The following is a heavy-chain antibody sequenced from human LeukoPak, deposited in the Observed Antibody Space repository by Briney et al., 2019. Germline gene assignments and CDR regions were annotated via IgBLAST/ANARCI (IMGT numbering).Heavy chain of an antibody. J-gene: IGHJ6*03. CDR1: GGSIGNYH. CDR2: IHSSGST. CDR3: ARHVDRGYCSSTSCQPHMDV. D-gene: IGHD2-2*01. Sequence: SETLSLTCTVSGGSIGNYHWSWLRQPAGKGLEWIGQIHSSGSTNYNPPLKSRVSMSIDTTEDQVSLTIRSVTAADTAFYYCARHVDRGYCSSTSCQPHMDVWGKGTTVTVSS. V-gene: IGHV4-4*07.